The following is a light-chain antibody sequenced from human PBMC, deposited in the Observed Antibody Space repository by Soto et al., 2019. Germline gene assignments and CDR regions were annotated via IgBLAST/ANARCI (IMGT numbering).Light chain of an antibody. Sequence: QYVLTQPASVSGSPGQSITISCTGNSSDVGGYNYVSWYQQHPGKAPKLMIYEVSNRPSGVSNRFSGSKSGNTASLTISGLQAEDEADYYCSSYTSSSTLWVFGGGTKVTVL. CDR2: EVS. V-gene: IGLV2-14*01. CDR3: SSYTSSSTLWV. J-gene: IGLJ3*02. CDR1: SSDVGGYNY.